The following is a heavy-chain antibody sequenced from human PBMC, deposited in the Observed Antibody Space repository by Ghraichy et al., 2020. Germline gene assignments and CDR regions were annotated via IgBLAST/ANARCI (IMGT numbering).Heavy chain of an antibody. D-gene: IGHD2-8*01. CDR1: GFTFKNYA. Sequence: GGSLRLSCEVFGFTFKNYAMSWVRQTPGKGLEWVSSIGGGGTDTYYSDSVKGRFTISRDNSKNMLFLQMDSLRVEDTALYYCVKDGVPFNSQWDFFDFWDRGTLVTVSS. J-gene: IGHJ4*02. CDR3: VKDGVPFNSQWDFFDF. V-gene: IGHV3-23*01. CDR2: IGGGGTDT.